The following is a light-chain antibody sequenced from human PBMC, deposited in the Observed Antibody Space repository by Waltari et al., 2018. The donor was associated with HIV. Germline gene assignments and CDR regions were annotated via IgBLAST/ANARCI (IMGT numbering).Light chain of an antibody. Sequence: AIQMTQSPSSLSAAVGDRVTITCRASQGVRNDLGWYQQKSGKAPKLLIYAASALHSGVPSRFSVSGSGTDFTLTISSVQPEDFATYYCLQDYKAPYTFGQGTKLDIK. V-gene: IGKV1-6*01. CDR3: LQDYKAPYT. CDR2: AAS. CDR1: QGVRND. J-gene: IGKJ2*01.